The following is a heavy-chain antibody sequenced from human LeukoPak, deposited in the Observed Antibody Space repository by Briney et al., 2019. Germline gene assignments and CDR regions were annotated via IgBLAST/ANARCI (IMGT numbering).Heavy chain of an antibody. CDR3: ARQGSGNYLSPVNY. Sequence: SETLSLTCTVSGGSISSYYWSWIRQPAGKGLEWIGRIYASGSTNYNPSLKSRVTMSVDTSKNQFSLKLSSVTAADTAVYYCARQGSGNYLSPVNYWGQGTLVTVSS. CDR1: GGSISSYY. V-gene: IGHV4-4*07. D-gene: IGHD1-26*01. J-gene: IGHJ4*02. CDR2: IYASGST.